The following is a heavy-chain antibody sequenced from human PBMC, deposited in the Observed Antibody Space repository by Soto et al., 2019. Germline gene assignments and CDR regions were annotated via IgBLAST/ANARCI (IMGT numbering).Heavy chain of an antibody. V-gene: IGHV5-10-1*01. D-gene: IGHD3-10*01. Sequence: PGESLKISCKGSGYSFTSYLISWVRQMPGKGLEWMGRIDPSDSYTNYSPSFQGHVTISADKSISTAYLQWSSLKASDTAMYYCARRKYYGSGSYKAARRYYYYGMDVWGQGTTVTVSS. CDR2: IDPSDSYT. J-gene: IGHJ6*02. CDR3: ARRKYYGSGSYKAARRYYYYGMDV. CDR1: GYSFTSYL.